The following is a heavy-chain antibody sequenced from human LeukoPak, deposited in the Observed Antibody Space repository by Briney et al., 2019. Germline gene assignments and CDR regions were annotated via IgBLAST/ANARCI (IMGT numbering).Heavy chain of an antibody. V-gene: IGHV3-30-3*01. CDR1: GFTFSSYA. J-gene: IGHJ4*02. CDR2: ISYDGSNK. CDR3: ARTSSSWYQVDS. Sequence: GGSLRLSCAASGFTFSSYAMHWVRQAPGKGLEWVSVISYDGSNKYYADSVKGRFTIPRDNSNNTLYLQMNSLRAEDTAVYYCARTSSSWYQVDSWGQGTLVTVSS. D-gene: IGHD6-13*01.